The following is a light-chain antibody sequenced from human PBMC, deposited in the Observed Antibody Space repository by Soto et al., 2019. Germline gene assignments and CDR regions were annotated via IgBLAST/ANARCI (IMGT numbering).Light chain of an antibody. V-gene: IGKV1-5*03. J-gene: IGKJ5*01. Sequence: DIQMTQSPSTLSASIGDRVTITCRASQSISTWLAWYQQKPGKAPKLLIYKASSLESGVPPRFGGSGSGTEFTLTISNLQPEDLASYYCQQYDSYSITFGQGTRLEVK. CDR3: QQYDSYSIT. CDR2: KAS. CDR1: QSISTW.